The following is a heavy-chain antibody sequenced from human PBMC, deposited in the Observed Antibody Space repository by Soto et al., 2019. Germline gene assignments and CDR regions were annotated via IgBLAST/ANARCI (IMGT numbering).Heavy chain of an antibody. V-gene: IGHV3-64*01. J-gene: IGHJ4*02. CDR2: ISSNGGST. CDR3: ARGSNGYHFDY. D-gene: IGHD5-12*01. CDR1: GFTFSSYA. Sequence: EVQLVESGGGLVQPGGSLRLSCAASGFTFSSYAMHWVRQAPGKGLEYVSVISSNGGSTHYANSVKGRFTISRDNSKNTLYLQMGSLRAEDMAVYYCARGSNGYHFDYWGQGTLVTVSS.